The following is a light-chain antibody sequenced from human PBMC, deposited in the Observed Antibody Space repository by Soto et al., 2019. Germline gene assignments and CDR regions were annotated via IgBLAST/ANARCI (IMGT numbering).Light chain of an antibody. Sequence: EIVLTQSPATLSLSPGERATLSCGASQSVSSSYLVWYQQKPGLAPRLLIYDASSRATGIPDRFSGSGSGTDFSLTISRLEPDDFAVYYYQQYGSSPYTFGRGTKLEIK. CDR2: DAS. V-gene: IGKV3D-20*01. CDR3: QQYGSSPYT. CDR1: QSVSSSY. J-gene: IGKJ2*01.